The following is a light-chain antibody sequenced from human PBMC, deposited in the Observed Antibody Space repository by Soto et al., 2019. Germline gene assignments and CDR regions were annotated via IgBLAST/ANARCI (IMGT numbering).Light chain of an antibody. CDR2: EVS. V-gene: IGLV2-8*01. J-gene: IGLJ2*01. CDR1: SSDVGGYNY. Sequence: QSALTQPPSASGSPGQSVTISCTRTSSDVGGYNYVSWYQQHPGKAPKLMIYEVSKRPSGVPDRFSGSKSGNTASLTVSGLQAEDEADYYCNSYAGSNNFDVVFGGGTKLTVL. CDR3: NSYAGSNNFDVV.